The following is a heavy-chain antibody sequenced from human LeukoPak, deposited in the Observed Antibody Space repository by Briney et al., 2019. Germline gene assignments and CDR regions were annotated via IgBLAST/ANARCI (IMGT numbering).Heavy chain of an antibody. Sequence: GGSLRLSRAASGFTFSSYAMTWVPQAPGKGLEWVSGISGSGGSTYYADSVKGRFAISRDNSKNTLYLQMNRLRGEDTAVYYCATYSGSWSLGGYWGQGTLVTVSS. V-gene: IGHV3-23*01. CDR1: GFTFSSYA. CDR3: ATYSGSWSLGGY. J-gene: IGHJ4*02. CDR2: ISGSGGST. D-gene: IGHD6-13*01.